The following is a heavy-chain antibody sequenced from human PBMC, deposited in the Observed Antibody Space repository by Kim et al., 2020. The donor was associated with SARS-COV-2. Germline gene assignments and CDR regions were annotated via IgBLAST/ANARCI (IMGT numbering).Heavy chain of an antibody. J-gene: IGHJ6*02. CDR3: AKTPARPGYYYYYGMDV. D-gene: IGHD6-6*01. Sequence: VKGRFTISRDNSKNTLYLQMNSLRAEDTAVYYCAKTPARPGYYYYYGMDVWGQGTTVTVSS. V-gene: IGHV3-23*01.